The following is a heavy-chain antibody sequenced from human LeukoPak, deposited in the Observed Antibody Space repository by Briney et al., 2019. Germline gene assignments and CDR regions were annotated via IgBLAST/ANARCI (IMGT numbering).Heavy chain of an antibody. J-gene: IGHJ4*02. Sequence: SGGSLRLSCAASGFTVSSNCMSWVRQAPGKGLEWVSVIYSGGSTSYADSVRGRFTVSRDNSKNTLYLQMNSLRAEDTAVYYCARDFGGNYWGQGTLVTVSS. CDR1: GFTVSSNC. V-gene: IGHV3-53*01. CDR2: IYSGGST. CDR3: ARDFGGNY. D-gene: IGHD1-14*01.